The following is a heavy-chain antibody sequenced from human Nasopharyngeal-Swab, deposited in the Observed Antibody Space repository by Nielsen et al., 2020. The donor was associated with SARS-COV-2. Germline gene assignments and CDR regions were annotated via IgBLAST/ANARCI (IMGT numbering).Heavy chain of an antibody. V-gene: IGHV1-18*01. CDR3: AREAGVVTLYGMDV. J-gene: IGHJ6*02. CDR2: ISAYNGNT. Sequence: VRQASGQGLEWMGWISAYNGNTNYAQKLQGRVTMTTDTSTSTAYMELRSLRSDDTAVYYCAREAGVVTLYGMDVWGQGTTVTVSS. D-gene: IGHD2-21*02.